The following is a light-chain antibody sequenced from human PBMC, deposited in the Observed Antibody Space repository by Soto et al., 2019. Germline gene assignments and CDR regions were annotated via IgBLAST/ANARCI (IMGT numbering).Light chain of an antibody. Sequence: IVLTQYPGTLSLSPGERATLSCRASQNVDTNYLAWYQQKPGQAPRIIMFGAYGRATGIPDRFSGSGSGTDGTITISRLEKEDGAVYDGQQRSNWTPTFGQGTRLEIK. CDR2: GAY. V-gene: IGKV3D-20*02. J-gene: IGKJ5*01. CDR1: QNVDTNY. CDR3: QQRSNWTPT.